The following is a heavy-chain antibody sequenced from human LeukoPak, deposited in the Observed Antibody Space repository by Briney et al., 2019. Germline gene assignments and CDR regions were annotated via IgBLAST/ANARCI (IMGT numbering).Heavy chain of an antibody. J-gene: IGHJ4*02. CDR3: AKDARRTFGLSSGLYRGSYYFDY. Sequence: GGSLRLSCAASGFTFSSYTMHWVRQAPGKGLEYVSAISSDGGSTYYANSVQGRFTISRDSSKNTLFLQVNSLRAEDTAVYYCAKDARRTFGLSSGLYRGSYYFDYWGQGTLVTVSS. CDR2: ISSDGGST. V-gene: IGHV3-64*01. D-gene: IGHD6-19*01. CDR1: GFTFSSYT.